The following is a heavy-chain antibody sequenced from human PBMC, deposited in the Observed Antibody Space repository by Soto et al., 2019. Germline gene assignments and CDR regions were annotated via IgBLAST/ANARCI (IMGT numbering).Heavy chain of an antibody. CDR3: PQDERGYNYVSDYGLDV. Sequence: QVQLVQSGAELKKPGSSVKVSCEASGGTFNSHTIIAWVRQAPGQGPEWMGRIIPTLDIVDYAQKYQDRVTITADRPTKTAFMDLRSLVSEDTAVYYCPQDERGYNYVSDYGLDVWGQGTQVTVS. V-gene: IGHV1-69*02. D-gene: IGHD5-18*01. CDR1: GGTFNSHT. J-gene: IGHJ6*02. CDR2: IIPTLDIV.